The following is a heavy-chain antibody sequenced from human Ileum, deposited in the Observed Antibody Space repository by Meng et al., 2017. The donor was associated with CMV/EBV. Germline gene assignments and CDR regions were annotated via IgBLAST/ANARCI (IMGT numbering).Heavy chain of an antibody. V-gene: IGHV1-18*01. CDR3: ARGHDFWSAYSSNPYYYGLDV. CDR1: GYTFSSYG. Sequence: ASVKVSCKTSGYTFSSYGITWVRQAPGQGLEWMGWISTYNGETYYAQNLQGRVTVTTDTSTSTAYLELTSLRSDDTAVYYCARGHDFWSAYSSNPYYYGLDVWGQGTTVTVSS. D-gene: IGHD3-3*01. J-gene: IGHJ6*02. CDR2: ISTYNGET.